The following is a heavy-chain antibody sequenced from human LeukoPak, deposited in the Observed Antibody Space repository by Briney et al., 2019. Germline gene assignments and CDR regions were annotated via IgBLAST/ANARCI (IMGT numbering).Heavy chain of an antibody. D-gene: IGHD1-26*01. J-gene: IGHJ5*02. CDR3: ARHRRKEWELLPGYNWFDP. V-gene: IGHV4-39*01. CDR2: IYYSGST. Sequence: KVSETLSLTCTVSGGSISSGGYYWGWIRQPPGKGLEWIGSIYYSGSTYYNPSLKSRVTISVDTSKNQFSLKLSSVTAADTAVYYCARHRRKEWELLPGYNWFDPWGQGTLVTVSS. CDR1: GGSISSGGYY.